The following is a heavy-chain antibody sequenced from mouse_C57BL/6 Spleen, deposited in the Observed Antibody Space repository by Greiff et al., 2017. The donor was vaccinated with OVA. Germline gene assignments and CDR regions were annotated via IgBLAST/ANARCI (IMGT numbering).Heavy chain of an antibody. D-gene: IGHD1-1*01. V-gene: IGHV1-53*01. CDR2: INPSNGGT. CDR1: GYTFNSYW. CDR3: ARRGSSYWYFDG. J-gene: IGHJ1*03. Sequence: QVQLQQPGTELVKPGASVKLSCKASGYTFNSYWMHWVQQRPGQGLEWIGNINPSNGGTNYNEKFKSKATLTVDKSSSTAYMQLSNLTSEDSAVYYCARRGSSYWYFDGWGTGTTVTVSS.